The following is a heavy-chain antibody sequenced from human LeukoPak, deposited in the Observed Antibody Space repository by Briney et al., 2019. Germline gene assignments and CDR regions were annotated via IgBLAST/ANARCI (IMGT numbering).Heavy chain of an antibody. D-gene: IGHD2/OR15-2a*01. CDR3: ARAAADKNSWYYFDY. CDR1: GYTFTSYY. Sequence: ASVKVSCKASGYTFTSYYMHWVRQAPGQGLEWMGIINPSGGSTSYAQKFQGRVTMTRDTSTSTVYMELSSLRSEDTAVYYCARAAADKNSWYYFDYWGQGTLVTVSS. V-gene: IGHV1-46*01. J-gene: IGHJ4*02. CDR2: INPSGGST.